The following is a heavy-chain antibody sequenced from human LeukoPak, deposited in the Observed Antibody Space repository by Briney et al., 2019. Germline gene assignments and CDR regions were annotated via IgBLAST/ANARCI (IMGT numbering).Heavy chain of an antibody. Sequence: GGSLTLSCVASGSSFSSYALNWVRKPPAQGLGRVSAGSGSGGRTYYAGSVKDRFTISRDNSKNTLYLQMNSLRAEDSAVYYCASALTAYYEGSGSHEFDCWGQRTLVTVS. CDR3: ASALTAYYEGSGSHEFDC. CDR1: GSSFSSYA. J-gene: IGHJ4*02. D-gene: IGHD3-10*01. V-gene: IGHV3-23*01. CDR2: GSGSGGRT.